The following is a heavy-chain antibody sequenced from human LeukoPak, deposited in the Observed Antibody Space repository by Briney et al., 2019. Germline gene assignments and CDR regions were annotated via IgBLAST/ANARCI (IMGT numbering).Heavy chain of an antibody. CDR3: ARHVPSTSSDAFDI. CDR1: GGSFNDYY. V-gene: IGHV4-34*01. J-gene: IGHJ3*02. Sequence: PSETLSLTCAVYGGSFNDYYWSWIRQPPGKGLEWIGEINHSGSTNYNPSLKSRVTILVDTSKNQFSLKLSSVTAADTAVYFCARHVPSTSSDAFDIWGQGTMVTVSS. CDR2: INHSGST.